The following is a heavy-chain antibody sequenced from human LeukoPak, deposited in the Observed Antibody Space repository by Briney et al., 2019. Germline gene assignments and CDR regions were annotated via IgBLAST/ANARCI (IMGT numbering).Heavy chain of an antibody. CDR3: ARTPITGTREPFDY. CDR2: IYYSGST. D-gene: IGHD1-7*01. J-gene: IGHJ4*02. Sequence: SETLSLTCTVSGGSISSYYWSWIRQPPGKGLEWIGYIYYSGSTNYNPSLKSRVTMSVDTSKNQFSLKLSSVTAADTAVYYCARTPITGTREPFDYWGQGTLVTVSS. V-gene: IGHV4-59*12. CDR1: GGSISSYY.